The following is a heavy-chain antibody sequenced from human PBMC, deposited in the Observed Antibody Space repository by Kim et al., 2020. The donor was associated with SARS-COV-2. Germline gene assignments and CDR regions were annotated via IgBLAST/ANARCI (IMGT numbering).Heavy chain of an antibody. D-gene: IGHD1-20*01. CDR3: ARDPRAGITYYYYYYGMDV. Sequence: DRCTISRDKAKNSLYLKMNSLRAEDTAVYYCARDPRAGITYYYYYYGMDVWGQGTTVTVSS. V-gene: IGHV3-11*04. J-gene: IGHJ6*02.